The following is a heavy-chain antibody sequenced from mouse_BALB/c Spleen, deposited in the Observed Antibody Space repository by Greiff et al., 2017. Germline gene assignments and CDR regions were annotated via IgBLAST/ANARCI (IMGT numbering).Heavy chain of an antibody. D-gene: IGHD2-4*01. CDR1: GYTFTSYY. J-gene: IGHJ2*01. CDR2: IYPGNVNT. V-gene: IGHV1S56*01. Sequence: QVQLQQSGPELVKPGASVRISCKASGYTFTSYYIHWVKQRPGQGLEWIGWIYPGNVNTKYNEKFKGKATLTADKSSSTAYMQLSSLTSEDSAVYFCARNEYDAGDYWGQGTTLTVSS. CDR3: ARNEYDAGDY.